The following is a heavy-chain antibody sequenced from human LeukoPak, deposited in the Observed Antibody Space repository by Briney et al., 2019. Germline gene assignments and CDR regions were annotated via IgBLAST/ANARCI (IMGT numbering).Heavy chain of an antibody. J-gene: IGHJ5*02. D-gene: IGHD3-10*01. CDR2: ISYDGSNK. CDR3: AKEYYINWFDP. Sequence: GRSLRLSCVASGFTFSCYGMHWVRQAPGKGLEWVAVISYDGSNKYYADSVKGRFTISRDNSKNTLYLQMNSLRAEDTAVYYCAKEYYINWFDPWGQGTLVTVSS. CDR1: GFTFSCYG. V-gene: IGHV3-30*18.